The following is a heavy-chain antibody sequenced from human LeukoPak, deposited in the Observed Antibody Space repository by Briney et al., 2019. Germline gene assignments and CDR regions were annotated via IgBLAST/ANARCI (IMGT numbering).Heavy chain of an antibody. CDR1: GFIFDDYG. J-gene: IGHJ4*01. D-gene: IGHD3-22*01. CDR2: INWNGGST. V-gene: IGHV3-20*04. Sequence: GGALRLSCAGSGFIFDDYGMSWVRPAPGKGLEWVSGINWNGGSTGFADSVKGRFTISRDNAQNSLYLQMNSLRAEDEPLYYCSRDVSYESSIPYYSGQGTPVTLSS. CDR3: SRDVSYESSIPYY.